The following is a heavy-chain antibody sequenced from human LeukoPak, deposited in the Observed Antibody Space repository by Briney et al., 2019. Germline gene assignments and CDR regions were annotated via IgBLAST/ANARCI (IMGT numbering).Heavy chain of an antibody. CDR2: IYYSGST. CDR1: GGSISSSSYY. J-gene: IGHJ6*04. CDR3: ARDGGITGTTGMDV. V-gene: IGHV4-39*07. D-gene: IGHD1-7*01. Sequence: SETPSLTCTVSGGSISSSSYYWGWIRQPPGKGLEWIGSIYYSGSTYYNPSLKSRVTISVDTSKNQFSLKLSSVTAADTAVYYCARDGGITGTTGMDVWGKGTTVTVSS.